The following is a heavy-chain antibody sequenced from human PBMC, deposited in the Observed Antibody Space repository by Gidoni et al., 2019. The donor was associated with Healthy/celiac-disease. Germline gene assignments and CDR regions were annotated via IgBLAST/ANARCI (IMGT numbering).Heavy chain of an antibody. CDR3: AREYYEFWSGYYTGPSFDI. CDR2: ISSSSSYI. D-gene: IGHD3-3*01. CDR1: GFTFSSYS. V-gene: IGHV3-21*01. Sequence: EVQLVESGGGLVKPGGSLRLSCASSGFTFSSYSMNWVRQAPGKGLEWVSSISSSSSYIYYADSVKGRFTISRDNAKNSLYLQMNSLRAEDTAVYYCAREYYEFWSGYYTGPSFDIWGQGTMVTVSS. J-gene: IGHJ3*02.